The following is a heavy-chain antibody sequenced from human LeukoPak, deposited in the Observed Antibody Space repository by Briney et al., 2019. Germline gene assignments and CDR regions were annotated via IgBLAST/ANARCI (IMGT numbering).Heavy chain of an antibody. J-gene: IGHJ3*02. CDR3: ARGVGAAPPARDAFDI. V-gene: IGHV3-21*01. Sequence: GGSLGLSCAASGFTFSSYSMNWVRQAPGKGLEWVSSISSSSSYIYYADSVKGRFTISRDNAKNSLYLQMNSLRAEDTAVYYCARGVGAAPPARDAFDIWGQGTMVTVSS. CDR2: ISSSSSYI. CDR1: GFTFSSYS. D-gene: IGHD1-26*01.